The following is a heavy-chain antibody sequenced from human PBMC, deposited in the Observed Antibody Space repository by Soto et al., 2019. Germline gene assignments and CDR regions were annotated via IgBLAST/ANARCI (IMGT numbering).Heavy chain of an antibody. Sequence: VPTLVNPTETLTLTCTVSGFSLSNARMGVSWIRQPPGKALEWLAHIFSNDEKSHSTSLKSRLTISKDTSKSPVVLTMTNMDPVDTATYYCARGPLYSYGRYYYYYGMYVCGQGT. CDR2: IFSNDEK. CDR1: GFSLSNARMG. V-gene: IGHV2-26*01. D-gene: IGHD5-18*01. CDR3: ARGPLYSYGRYYYYYGMYV. J-gene: IGHJ6*02.